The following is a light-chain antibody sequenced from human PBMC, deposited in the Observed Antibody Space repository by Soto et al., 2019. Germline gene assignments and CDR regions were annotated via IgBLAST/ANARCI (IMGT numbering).Light chain of an antibody. CDR3: QQTNIFPYT. Sequence: DIQMTQSPSSVSASVGDRVTFTCRASQGISSWLAWYQQKPGKAPKLLIYAAPTLQGAVPSRFSGRGSGTDFSLTISSLQPEDFATYYCQQTNIFPYTFGQGTKV. CDR1: QGISSW. V-gene: IGKV1D-12*01. J-gene: IGKJ2*01. CDR2: AAP.